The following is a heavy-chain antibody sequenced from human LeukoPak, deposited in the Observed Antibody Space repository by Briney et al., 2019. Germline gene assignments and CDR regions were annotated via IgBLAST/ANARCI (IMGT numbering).Heavy chain of an antibody. CDR3: AKDEASGSYFDY. D-gene: IGHD1-26*01. V-gene: IGHV3-23*01. Sequence: GGSLRLSCTASGFTFNNYAMSWVRQAPGKGLEWVSAISGSGGSTYYADSVKGRFTISRDNSKNTLYLQMSSLRAEDTAVYYCAKDEASGSYFDYWGQGTLVTVSS. CDR2: ISGSGGST. J-gene: IGHJ4*02. CDR1: GFTFNNYA.